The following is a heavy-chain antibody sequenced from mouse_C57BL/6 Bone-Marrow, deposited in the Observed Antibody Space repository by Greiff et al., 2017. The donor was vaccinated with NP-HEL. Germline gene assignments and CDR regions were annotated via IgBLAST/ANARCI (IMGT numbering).Heavy chain of an antibody. Sequence: DVKLVESGGDLVKPGGSLKLSCAASGFTFSSYGMSWVRQTPDKRLEWVATISSGGSYTYYPDSVKGRFTISRDNAKNTLYLQMSSLKSEDTAMYYCARQWYYGTFDYWGQGTTLTVSS. V-gene: IGHV5-6*02. CDR3: ARQWYYGTFDY. J-gene: IGHJ2*01. CDR1: GFTFSSYG. CDR2: ISSGGSYT. D-gene: IGHD1-1*01.